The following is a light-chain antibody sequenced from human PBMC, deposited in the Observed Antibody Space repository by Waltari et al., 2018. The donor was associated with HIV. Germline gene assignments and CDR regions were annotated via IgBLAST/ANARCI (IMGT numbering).Light chain of an antibody. Sequence: QSALTQPPSTSWTPGPRVTISCSGSSANIGTYVVNWFQQVPGTAPKLLVSGRDQRPSGVPDRFSGSKSGTSGSLAISGLQSEDEGDYYCAVWDDSVNGYVFGTGTKVTVL. CDR2: GRD. CDR3: AVWDDSVNGYV. V-gene: IGLV1-44*01. J-gene: IGLJ1*01. CDR1: SANIGTYV.